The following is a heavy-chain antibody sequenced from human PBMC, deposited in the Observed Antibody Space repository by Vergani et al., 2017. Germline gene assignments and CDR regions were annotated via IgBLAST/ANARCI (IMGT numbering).Heavy chain of an antibody. J-gene: IGHJ6*02. Sequence: QVQILQSGGGVVQPGGSLRLSCTLSGFTLNNYGIHWVRQAPGKGLEWVSFIRDDGSSEYYGDSVKGRFTISRDKSQNTVNLQMNSLRTEDTAVYFCATSVIADNVCIAYFGVYVWGRGTTVTVS. CDR3: ATSVIADNVCIAYFGVYV. CDR1: GFTLNNYG. V-gene: IGHV3-30*02. CDR2: IRDDGSSE. D-gene: IGHD2-21*01.